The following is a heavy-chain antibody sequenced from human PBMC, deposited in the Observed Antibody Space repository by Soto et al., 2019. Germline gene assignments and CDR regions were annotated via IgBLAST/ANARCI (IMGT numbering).Heavy chain of an antibody. J-gene: IGHJ3*02. Sequence: ASVKVSCKASGYTLTVYYMHWVRQAPGQGLEWMGWINPNSGGTNYAQKFQGRVTMNRETSISTAYMELSRLRSVDTAVYYCARSNNGNYEAFDIWRQGTMVTVSS. CDR3: ARSNNGNYEAFDI. CDR2: INPNSGGT. D-gene: IGHD1-7*01. V-gene: IGHV1-2*02. CDR1: GYTLTVYY.